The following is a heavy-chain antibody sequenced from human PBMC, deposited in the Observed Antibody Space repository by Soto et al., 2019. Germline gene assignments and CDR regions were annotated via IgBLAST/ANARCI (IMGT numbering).Heavy chain of an antibody. Sequence: TLSLTCTVSGDSIGTTHSYWAWIRQSPGKGLEWIGNIHYSGSTYYMPSLRSRVTLSVDTSKNQFSLRLTSVTAEDTAVYYCARAGPLGNYSSLYFDYWGQGTLVTVSS. J-gene: IGHJ4*02. CDR2: IHYSGST. CDR3: ARAGPLGNYSSLYFDY. CDR1: GDSIGTTHSY. V-gene: IGHV4-39*01. D-gene: IGHD6-6*01.